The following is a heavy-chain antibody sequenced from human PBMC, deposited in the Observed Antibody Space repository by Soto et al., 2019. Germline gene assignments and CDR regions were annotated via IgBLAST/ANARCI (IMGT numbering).Heavy chain of an antibody. CDR3: ARDPYGGNGGYWFDP. Sequence: ASVKFSCKVSGYTLTELSMHWVRQAPGKGLEWMGGFDPEDGETIYAQKFQGRVTMTEDTSTDTAYMELSSLRAEDTAVYYCARDPYGGNGGYWFDPWGQGTLVTVSS. J-gene: IGHJ5*02. CDR2: FDPEDGET. D-gene: IGHD2-15*01. CDR1: GYTLTELS. V-gene: IGHV1-24*01.